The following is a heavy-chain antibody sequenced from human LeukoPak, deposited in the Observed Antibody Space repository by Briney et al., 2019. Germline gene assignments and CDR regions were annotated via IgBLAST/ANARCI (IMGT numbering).Heavy chain of an antibody. Sequence: GGSLRLSCAASGFTFSSYWMHWVRQAPGKGLVWVSRINSDGSSTSYADSVKGRFTISRDNAKNTLYLQMNSLRAEDTAVYYCAKGHIVVVPAGIRHALDIWGQGTMVTVSS. V-gene: IGHV3-74*01. J-gene: IGHJ3*02. CDR2: INSDGSST. CDR3: AKGHIVVVPAGIRHALDI. CDR1: GFTFSSYW. D-gene: IGHD2-2*01.